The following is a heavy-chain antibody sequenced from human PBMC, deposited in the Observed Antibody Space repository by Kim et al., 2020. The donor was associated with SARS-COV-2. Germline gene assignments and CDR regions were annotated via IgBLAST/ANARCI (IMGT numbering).Heavy chain of an antibody. CDR1: GFTFSNAW. Sequence: GGSLRLSCAASGFTFSNAWMSWVRQAPGKGLEWVGRIKSKTDGGTTDYAAPVKGRFTISRDDSKNTLYLQMNSLKTEDTAVYYCTTDLFQGSSWYGPDYWGQGTLVTVSS. J-gene: IGHJ4*02. D-gene: IGHD6-13*01. CDR3: TTDLFQGSSWYGPDY. CDR2: IKSKTDGGTT. V-gene: IGHV3-15*01.